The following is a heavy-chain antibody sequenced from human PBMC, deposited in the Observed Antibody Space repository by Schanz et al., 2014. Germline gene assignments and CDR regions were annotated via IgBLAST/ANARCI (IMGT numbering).Heavy chain of an antibody. CDR3: ARAGQDFSDSSGYATYYFGN. J-gene: IGHJ4*02. Sequence: QVQLVQSGAEVKKPGSSVKVSCKASGGTFSSFAIFWVRQAPGQGLEWMGTIIPILDITNYAQKFQGRVTITADKSTSTAYIELSNLRSDDTSVYYCARAGQDFSDSSGYATYYFGNWGQGTLVTVSS. CDR1: GGTFSSFA. D-gene: IGHD3-22*01. CDR2: IIPILDIT. V-gene: IGHV1-69*04.